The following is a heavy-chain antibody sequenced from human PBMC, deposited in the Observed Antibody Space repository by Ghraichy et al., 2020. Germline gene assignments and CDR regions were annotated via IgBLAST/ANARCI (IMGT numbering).Heavy chain of an antibody. CDR3: ARTLPGIAVAGYWYFDL. CDR1: GGSISSYN. V-gene: IGHV4-59*01. J-gene: IGHJ2*01. D-gene: IGHD6-19*01. Sequence: SETLSLTCTVSGGSISSYNWSWIRQPPGKGLEWIGYIYYSGSTNYNPSLKSRVTISVDTSKNQFSLKLSSVTAADTAVYYCARTLPGIAVAGYWYFDLWGRGTLVTVSS. CDR2: IYYSGST.